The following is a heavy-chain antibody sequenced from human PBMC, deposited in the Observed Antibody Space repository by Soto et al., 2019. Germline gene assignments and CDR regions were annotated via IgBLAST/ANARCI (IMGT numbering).Heavy chain of an antibody. V-gene: IGHV3-23*01. CDR1: GFTFSAYA. Sequence: DVQLLESGGGLIRPGGSLTFSCAASGFTFSAYAMSWVRQAPGKGLEWVSAISGRGGSTYYADSVKGRFTISRDNSKNTLHLQMDSLSAEDKAVYYCAKAIDYDILTGYRKPTFDYWGQGTLVTVSS. CDR2: ISGRGGST. CDR3: AKAIDYDILTGYRKPTFDY. D-gene: IGHD3-9*01. J-gene: IGHJ4*02.